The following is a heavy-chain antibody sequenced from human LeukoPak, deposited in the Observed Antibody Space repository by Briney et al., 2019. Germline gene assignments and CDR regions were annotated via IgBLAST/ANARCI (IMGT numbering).Heavy chain of an antibody. V-gene: IGHV3-23*01. D-gene: IGHD6-19*01. CDR3: AKGGVKSIAVAAPEGY. Sequence: GGSLRLSCAASGFTFSSYGMSWVRQAPGKGLEWVSAISGSGGSTYYADSVKGRFTISRDNSKNTLYLQMNSLRAEDTAVYYCAKGGVKSIAVAAPEGYWGQGTLVTVSS. CDR2: ISGSGGST. J-gene: IGHJ4*02. CDR1: GFTFSSYG.